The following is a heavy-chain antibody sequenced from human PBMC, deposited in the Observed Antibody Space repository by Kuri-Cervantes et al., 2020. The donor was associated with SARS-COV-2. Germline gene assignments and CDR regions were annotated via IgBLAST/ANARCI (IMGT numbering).Heavy chain of an antibody. D-gene: IGHD6-19*01. CDR2: IRWNSGYI. J-gene: IGHJ5*02. CDR1: GFSFDEYA. V-gene: IGHV3-9*01. CDR3: ARDSAGRPHHH. Sequence: LSLTCAASGFSFDEYAMHWVRQAPGKGLEWVSGIRWNSGYIDYADSVRGRFTISRDNAKNSLYLQLNSLRAEDTAIYYCARDSAGRPHHHWGQGTLATVPS.